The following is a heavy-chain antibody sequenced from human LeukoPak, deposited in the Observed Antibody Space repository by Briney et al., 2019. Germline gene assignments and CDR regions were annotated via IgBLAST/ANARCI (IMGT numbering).Heavy chain of an antibody. D-gene: IGHD5-12*01. CDR2: ISWNSGSI. CDR1: GFTFDDYA. Sequence: GGSLRLSCAASGFTFDDYAMHWVRQAPGKGLEWVSGISWNSGSIGYADSVKGRFTISGDNAKNSLYLQMNSLRAEDTALYYCAKSVGELIVAGYYFDYWGQGTLVTVSS. V-gene: IGHV3-9*01. CDR3: AKSVGELIVAGYYFDY. J-gene: IGHJ4*02.